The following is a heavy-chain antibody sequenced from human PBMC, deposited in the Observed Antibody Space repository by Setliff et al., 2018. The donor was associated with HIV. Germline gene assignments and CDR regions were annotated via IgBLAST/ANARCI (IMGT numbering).Heavy chain of an antibody. J-gene: IGHJ4*02. CDR1: GGSISTSSYY. V-gene: IGHV4-39*02. Sequence: SETLSLTCTVSGGSISTSSYYWGWIRQPPGKGLEWIASIYYSGSTYYNPSLKSRVTISKDTSKNHFSLQLSSVTAADTAVYYCARDNYDSRGYFFGYWGQGTLVTVSS. CDR2: IYYSGST. CDR3: ARDNYDSRGYFFGY. D-gene: IGHD3-22*01.